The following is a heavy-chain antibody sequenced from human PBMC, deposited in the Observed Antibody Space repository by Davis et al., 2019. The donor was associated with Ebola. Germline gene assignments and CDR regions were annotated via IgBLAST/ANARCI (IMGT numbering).Heavy chain of an antibody. V-gene: IGHV1-18*01. J-gene: IGHJ6*02. Sequence: ASVKVSCKASGYTFTSYDINWVRQATGQGLEWMGWISAYNGNTNYAQKLQGRVTMTTDTSTSTAYMDLRSLRSDDTAVYYCAREGGGIFGVVLYYGMDVWGQGTTVTVS. CDR2: ISAYNGNT. CDR1: GYTFTSYD. D-gene: IGHD3-3*01. CDR3: AREGGGIFGVVLYYGMDV.